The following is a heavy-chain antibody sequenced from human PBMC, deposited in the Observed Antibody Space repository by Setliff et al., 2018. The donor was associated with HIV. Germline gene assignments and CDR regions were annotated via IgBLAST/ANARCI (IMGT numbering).Heavy chain of an antibody. Sequence: ASVKVSCKATEFIILANKMNWVRQAPGQGLEWMGWINPNSGDTKYAQKFQDRVSLTRDTSLSTAYMELSSLTSDDTAIYYCARDMFEIWERSLAKGDEFDPWGQGSLVTVSS. V-gene: IGHV1-2*02. D-gene: IGHD3-10*02. CDR3: ARDMFEIWERSLAKGDEFDP. J-gene: IGHJ5*02. CDR2: INPNSGDT. CDR1: EFIILANK.